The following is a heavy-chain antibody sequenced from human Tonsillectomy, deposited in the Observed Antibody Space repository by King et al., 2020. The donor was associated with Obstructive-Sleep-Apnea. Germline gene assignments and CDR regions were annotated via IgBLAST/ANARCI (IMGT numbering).Heavy chain of an antibody. CDR2: ISSDGSNK. CDR1: GFTFSNYT. Sequence: QVQLVESGGGVVQPGRSLKLSCAASGFTFSNYTMHWVRQAPGKGLEWVAGISSDGSNKYYADSVKGRFTISRDNSKNTLYLRMNSLRAEDTAVYYCASLVGATSWDAFDIWGQGTVVSVSS. D-gene: IGHD1-26*01. V-gene: IGHV3-30*04. J-gene: IGHJ3*02. CDR3: ASLVGATSWDAFDI.